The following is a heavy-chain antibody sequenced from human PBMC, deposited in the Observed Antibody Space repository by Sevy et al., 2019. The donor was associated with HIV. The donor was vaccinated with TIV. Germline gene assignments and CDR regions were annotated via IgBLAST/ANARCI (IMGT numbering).Heavy chain of an antibody. CDR2: ISGSGGST. CDR1: GFTFSSYA. V-gene: IGHV3-23*01. D-gene: IGHD3-22*01. Sequence: GGSLRLSCAASGFTFSSYAMSWVRQAPGKGLEWVSAISGSGGSTYYAGSVKGRFTISRDNSKNTLYLQMNRLRAEDTAVYYCANPYYYDSSGYYPELDGMDVWGQGTTVTVSS. CDR3: ANPYYYDSSGYYPELDGMDV. J-gene: IGHJ6*02.